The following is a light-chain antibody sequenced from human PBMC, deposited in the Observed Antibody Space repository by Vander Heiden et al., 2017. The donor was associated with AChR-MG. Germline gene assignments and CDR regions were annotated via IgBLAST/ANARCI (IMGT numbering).Light chain of an antibody. J-gene: IGKJ5*01. CDR2: EVS. Sequence: DIVLTQSPVTLSLSPGERATLSCRASESVSSSLAWYQQKPGQPPRLLIYEVSSRATGVPARFSASGSGTDFTLTISSLEPEDFAVYYCQQRSNWPRIIFGQGTRLEI. V-gene: IGKV3-11*01. CDR1: ESVSSS. CDR3: QQRSNWPRII.